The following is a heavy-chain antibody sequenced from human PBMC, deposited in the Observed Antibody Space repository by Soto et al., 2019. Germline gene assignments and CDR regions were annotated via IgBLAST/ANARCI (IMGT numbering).Heavy chain of an antibody. CDR3: ARGNPYGDYATQSQFDY. CDR2: IYYSGST. D-gene: IGHD4-17*01. CDR1: GGSISSYY. J-gene: IGHJ4*02. V-gene: IGHV4-59*01. Sequence: QVQLQESGPGLVKPSETLSLTCTVSGGSISSYYWSWIRQPPGKGLEWIGYIYYSGSTNYNPSLKSRVTISVDTSKNQFSLKLSSVTAADTAVYYCARGNPYGDYATQSQFDYWGQGTLVTVSS.